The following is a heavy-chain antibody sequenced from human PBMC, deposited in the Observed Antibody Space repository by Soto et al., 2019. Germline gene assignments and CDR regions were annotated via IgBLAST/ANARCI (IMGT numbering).Heavy chain of an antibody. Sequence: QVQLQQWGAGLLKPSETLSLTCAVYGGSFSGYYWSWIRQPPGKGLEWMGEINHSGSTNYNPSLMSRVTISVDTSKTHFSLKIRSVTDAEMAVYCCARGRGYSGYASRGRWFDPWGQGPLVTVSS. CDR1: GGSFSGYY. J-gene: IGHJ5*02. CDR2: INHSGST. V-gene: IGHV4-34*01. D-gene: IGHD5-12*01. CDR3: ARGRGYSGYASRGRWFDP.